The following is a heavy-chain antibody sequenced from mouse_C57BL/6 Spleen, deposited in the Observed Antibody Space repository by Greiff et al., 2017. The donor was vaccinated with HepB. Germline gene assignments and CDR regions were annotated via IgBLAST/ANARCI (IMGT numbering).Heavy chain of an antibody. CDR1: GYTFTSYW. CDR2: INPSNGGT. Sequence: QVQLQQPGTELVKPGASVKLSCKASGYTFTSYWMHWVKQRPGQGLEWIGNINPSNGGTNYNEKFKSKATLTVDTSSSTAYMQLSSLTSEDSAVYYCAREEITTVVAHFDYWGQGTTLTVSS. V-gene: IGHV1-53*01. D-gene: IGHD1-1*01. J-gene: IGHJ2*01. CDR3: AREEITTVVAHFDY.